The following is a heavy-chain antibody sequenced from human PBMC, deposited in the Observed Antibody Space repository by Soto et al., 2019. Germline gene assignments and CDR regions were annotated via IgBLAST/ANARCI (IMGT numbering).Heavy chain of an antibody. J-gene: IGHJ4*02. Sequence: EVQLVESGGGLVKPGGSLRLSCAASGFTFSSYSMNWVRQAPGKGLEWVSSISSSSSYIYYADSVKGRFTISRDNAKNSLYVQMNSLRAEDTAVYYCARDQPGYSYGYGLGYWGQGTLATVSS. CDR2: ISSSSSYI. V-gene: IGHV3-21*01. CDR1: GFTFSSYS. D-gene: IGHD5-18*01. CDR3: ARDQPGYSYGYGLGY.